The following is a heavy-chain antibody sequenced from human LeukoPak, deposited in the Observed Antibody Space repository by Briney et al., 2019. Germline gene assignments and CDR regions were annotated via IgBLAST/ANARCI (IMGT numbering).Heavy chain of an antibody. D-gene: IGHD2-15*01. J-gene: IGHJ4*02. CDR2: ISYDGSNK. CDR1: GFTFSSYA. V-gene: IGHV3-30-3*01. Sequence: GGSLRLSCAASGFTFSSYAMSWVRQAPGKGLEWVAVISYDGSNKYYADSVKGRFTISRDNSKNTLYLQMNSLRAEDTAVYYCARSVTLLPYFDYWGQGTLVTVSS. CDR3: ARSVTLLPYFDY.